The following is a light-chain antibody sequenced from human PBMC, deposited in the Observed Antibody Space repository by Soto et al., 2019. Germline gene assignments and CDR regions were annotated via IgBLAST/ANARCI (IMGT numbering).Light chain of an antibody. J-gene: IGKJ4*01. CDR1: QDISSS. CDR3: QQTKSYPST. V-gene: IGKV1-13*02. CDR2: GAS. Sequence: AIQLTQSPSSLSASVGDRVTITCRASQDISSSLAWYQQKAGKAPKLLIYGASILQSGVPSGFSGSGFGTDFNLTISSLRAEDFAIYFCQQTKSYPSTFGGGTRVEI.